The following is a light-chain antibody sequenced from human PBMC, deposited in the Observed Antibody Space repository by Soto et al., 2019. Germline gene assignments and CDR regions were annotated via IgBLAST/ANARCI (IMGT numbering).Light chain of an antibody. CDR2: GAS. J-gene: IGKJ2*03. V-gene: IGKV3-15*01. CDR3: QHYNNWPPYS. Sequence: ETVMTQSPDTLSVSPGESATLSCRASQDVSTNLAWFHQKPGQTPRLVLYGASKRATGIPARFRGSGSGRHFTLTISSLQSEDFGVYYCQHYNNWPPYSFGQGTKVEIK. CDR1: QDVSTN.